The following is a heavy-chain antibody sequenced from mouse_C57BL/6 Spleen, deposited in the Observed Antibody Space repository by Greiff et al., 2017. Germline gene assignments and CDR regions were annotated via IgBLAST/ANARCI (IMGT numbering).Heavy chain of an antibody. Sequence: QVQLKQPGAELVKPGASVKLSCKASGYTFTSYWMHWVKQRPGRGLEWIGRIDPNSGGTKYNEKFKSKATLTVDKPSSTAYMQLSSLTSEDSAVYYCARGEDDGYSWFAYWGQGTLVTVSA. CDR2: IDPNSGGT. V-gene: IGHV1-72*01. J-gene: IGHJ3*01. D-gene: IGHD2-3*01. CDR1: GYTFTSYW. CDR3: ARGEDDGYSWFAY.